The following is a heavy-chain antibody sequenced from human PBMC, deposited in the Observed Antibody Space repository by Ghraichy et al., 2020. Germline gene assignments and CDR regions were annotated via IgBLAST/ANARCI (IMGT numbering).Heavy chain of an antibody. CDR3: AIDMITFGGVIFDY. CDR1: GFTVSSNY. D-gene: IGHD3-16*01. CDR2: IYSGGST. V-gene: IGHV3-53*01. Sequence: GGSLRLSCAASGFTVSSNYMSWVRQAPGKGLEWVSVIYSGGSTYYADSVKGRFTISRDNSKNTLYLQMNSLRAEDTAVYYCAIDMITFGGVIFDYWGQGTLVTVSS. J-gene: IGHJ4*02.